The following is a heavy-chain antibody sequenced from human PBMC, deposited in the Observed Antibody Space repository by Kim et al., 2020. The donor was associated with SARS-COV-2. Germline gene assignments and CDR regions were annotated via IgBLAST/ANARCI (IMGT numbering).Heavy chain of an antibody. CDR2: ISYDGSNK. CDR1: GFTFSSYG. J-gene: IGHJ4*02. CDR3: ASDSLWSRGTDY. V-gene: IGHV3-30*03. D-gene: IGHD3-10*01. Sequence: GGSLRLSCAASGFTFSSYGMHWVRQAPGKGLEWVAVISYDGSNKYYADSVKGRFTISRDNSKNTLYLQMNSLRAEDTAVYYCASDSLWSRGTDYWGQGTLVTVSS.